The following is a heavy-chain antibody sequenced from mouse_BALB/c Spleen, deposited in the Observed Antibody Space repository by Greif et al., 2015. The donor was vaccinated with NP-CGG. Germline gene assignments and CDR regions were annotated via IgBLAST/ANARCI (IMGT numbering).Heavy chain of an antibody. CDR3: ARSRDGYYFFAY. Sequence: VQLQQSGAELVRPGSSVKISCKASGYAFSSYWMNWVKQRPGQGLEWIGQIYPGDGDTNYNGKFKGKATLTADKSSSTAYMQLSSLTSEDSAVYFCARSRDGYYFFAYWGQGTLVTVSA. J-gene: IGHJ3*01. CDR1: GYAFSSYW. D-gene: IGHD2-3*01. CDR2: IYPGDGDT. V-gene: IGHV1-80*01.